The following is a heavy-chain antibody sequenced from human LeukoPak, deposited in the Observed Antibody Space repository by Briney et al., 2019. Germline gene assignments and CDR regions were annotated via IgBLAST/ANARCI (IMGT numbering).Heavy chain of an antibody. CDR2: LSSSGDHT. CDR3: VKGSGSFHYYYGMDV. CDR1: GFTFTDCA. D-gene: IGHD1-26*01. J-gene: IGHJ6*02. Sequence: GGSLRLSCSASGFTFTDCAMYWVRQAPGKGLEYVSALSSSGDHTDYADSVRGRFSISRDNSKYTLYLQMSSLRPEDTAVYYCVKGSGSFHYYYGMDVGGQGTTVTVSS. V-gene: IGHV3-64D*09.